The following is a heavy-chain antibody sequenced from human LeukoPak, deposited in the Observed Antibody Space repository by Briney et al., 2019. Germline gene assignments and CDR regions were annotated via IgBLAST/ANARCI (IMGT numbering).Heavy chain of an antibody. V-gene: IGHV1-8*01. Sequence: ASVKVSCKASGYTFTSHDINWVRQAPGQGLEWMGWMNPNRGNTGYAQYLQGRVTMTRNTSISTVYMELSSLRTEDTAVYYCTRGYLGGFWSSYSFNWFDPWGQGTLVTVSS. CDR1: GYTFTSHD. J-gene: IGHJ5*02. CDR2: MNPNRGNT. CDR3: TRGYLGGFWSSYSFNWFDP. D-gene: IGHD3-3*01.